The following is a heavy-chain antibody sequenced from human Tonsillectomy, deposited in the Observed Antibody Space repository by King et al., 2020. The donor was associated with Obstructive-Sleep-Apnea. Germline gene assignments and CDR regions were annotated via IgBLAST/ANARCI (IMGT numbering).Heavy chain of an antibody. J-gene: IGHJ6*02. CDR1: GFTFSSYA. D-gene: IGHD3-16*01. Sequence: VQLVESGGGVVQPGRSLRLSCAASGFTFSSYAMHWVRQAPGKGLEWVAFTPFHGTNQYSADSLKGRFTISRDNSKNTLYLQMNSLRVEETAVYYCARDNRLLMKGGGMDDWGQGTTVTVSS. V-gene: IGHV3-30*04. CDR2: TPFHGTNQ. CDR3: ARDNRLLMKGGGMDD.